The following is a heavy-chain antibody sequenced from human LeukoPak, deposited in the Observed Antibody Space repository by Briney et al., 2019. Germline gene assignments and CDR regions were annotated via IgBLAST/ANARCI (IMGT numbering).Heavy chain of an antibody. V-gene: IGHV3-30-3*01. J-gene: IGHJ4*02. CDR2: ISYDGNNK. CDR3: ARDKEGD. Sequence: QPGRPLRLSCAASGFTFSSYAMHWVRQVLGKGLEWVAIISYDGNNKYYADSVKGRFTISRDNSKNTLYLQMNSLRAEDTAVYYCARDKEGDWGQGTLVTVSS. CDR1: GFTFSSYA.